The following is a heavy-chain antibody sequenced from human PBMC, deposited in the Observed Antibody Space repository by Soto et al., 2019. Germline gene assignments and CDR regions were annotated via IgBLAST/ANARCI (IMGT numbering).Heavy chain of an antibody. Sequence: SETLSLTCTVSGGSISSSNYYWGWIRQPPGKGLEWIGNIYYSGSTYYNPSLKSRITISVDTSRNQFSLKLSSVTAAETAVYYCAREENLNSGFDYWGQGTLVTVSS. CDR3: AREENLNSGFDY. J-gene: IGHJ4*02. D-gene: IGHD1-7*01. CDR2: IYYSGST. CDR1: GGSISSSNYY. V-gene: IGHV4-39*02.